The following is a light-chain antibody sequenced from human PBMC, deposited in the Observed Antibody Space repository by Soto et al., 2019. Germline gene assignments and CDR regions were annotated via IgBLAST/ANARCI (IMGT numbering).Light chain of an antibody. CDR3: QQAFSCPWT. CDR2: VTS. Sequence: DIQMTQSPSSLSASVGDRVSVTCRTSQNITKFLNWYQEKPGKAPKVLIYVTSNLENGVPSRFSGSGSGTHFTLSISSLQPEDFATYYCQQAFSCPWTFGPGTRVEVK. V-gene: IGKV1-39*01. CDR1: QNITKF. J-gene: IGKJ1*01.